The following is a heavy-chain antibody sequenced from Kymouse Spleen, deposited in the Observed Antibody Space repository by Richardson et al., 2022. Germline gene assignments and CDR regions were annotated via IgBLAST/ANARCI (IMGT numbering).Heavy chain of an antibody. CDR1: GFTFSSYG. CDR3: ARADDILTGPLYYYGMDV. V-gene: IGHV3-33*01. Sequence: QVQLVESGGGVVQPGRSLRLSCAASGFTFSSYGMHWVRQAPGKGLEWVAVIWYDGSNKYYADSVKGRFTISRDNSKNTLYLQMNSLRAEDTAVYYCARADDILTGPLYYYGMDVWGQGTTVTVSS. CDR2: IWYDGSNK. J-gene: IGHJ6*02. D-gene: IGHD3-9*01.